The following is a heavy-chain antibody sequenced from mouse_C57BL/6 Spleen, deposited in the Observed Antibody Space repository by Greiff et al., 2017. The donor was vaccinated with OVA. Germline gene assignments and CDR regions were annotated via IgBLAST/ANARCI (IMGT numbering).Heavy chain of an antibody. CDR3: ARFSRDAMDY. V-gene: IGHV1-50*01. Sequence: QVQLQQSGAELVKPGASVKLSCKASGYTFTSYWMQWVKQRPGQGLEWIGEIDPSDSYTNYNQKFKGKATLTVDTSSSTAYMQLSSLTSEDSAVYYCARFSRDAMDYWGQGTSVTVSS. CDR2: IDPSDSYT. CDR1: GYTFTSYW. J-gene: IGHJ4*01.